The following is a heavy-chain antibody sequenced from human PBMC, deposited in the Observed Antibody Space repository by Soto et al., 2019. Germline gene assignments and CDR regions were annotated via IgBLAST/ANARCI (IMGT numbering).Heavy chain of an antibody. V-gene: IGHV4-59*08. J-gene: IGHJ4*02. CDR2: IYYSGSS. D-gene: IGHD1-1*01. CDR3: AGQSNEYRKSLDY. Sequence: QLQLQESGPGLLKPSETLSLTCTVSGGSISGYYWCWIRQPPGPGLEWIAYIYYSGSSNSNPSLKSRVTISVDTAKNQFSLKLSSFTAADTAGYYCAGQSNEYRKSLDYWGQGTLVTVSS. CDR1: GGSISGYY.